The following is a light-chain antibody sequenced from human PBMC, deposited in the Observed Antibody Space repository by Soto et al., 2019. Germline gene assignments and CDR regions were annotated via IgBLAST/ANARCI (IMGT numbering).Light chain of an antibody. CDR3: SSYTSSSSLKWV. V-gene: IGLV2-14*01. J-gene: IGLJ3*02. CDR1: GSDVGGYNY. CDR2: EVS. Sequence: QSALTQPASVSGSPGQSITISCTGTGSDVGGYNYVSWYQQHPGKAPKLMIYEVSNRPSGVSNRFSGSKSGNTASLTISGLQAEDEADAYCSSYTSSSSLKWVFGGGTKLTVL.